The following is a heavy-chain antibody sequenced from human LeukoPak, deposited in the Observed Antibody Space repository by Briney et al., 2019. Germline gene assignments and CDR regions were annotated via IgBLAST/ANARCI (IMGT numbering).Heavy chain of an antibody. D-gene: IGHD3-22*01. CDR3: AKKAFSYDIGGYYPFDY. J-gene: IGHJ4*02. V-gene: IGHV3-23*01. CDR2: ISGSGRST. Sequence: GGSLRLSCAASGFTFSSYAMTWVRQAPGKGLEWVSGISGSGRSTYYADSVKGRFTISRDNSKNTLYLQMNSLRAGDTAIYYCAKKAFSYDIGGYYPFDYWGQGTLVTASS. CDR1: GFTFSSYA.